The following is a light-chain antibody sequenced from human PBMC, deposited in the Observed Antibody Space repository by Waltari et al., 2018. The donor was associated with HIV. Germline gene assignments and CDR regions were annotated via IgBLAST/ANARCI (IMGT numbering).Light chain of an antibody. CDR1: QSVLYSSSNRNY. V-gene: IGKV4-1*01. Sequence: DIVMTQSPDSLAVSLGERATINCKSSQSVLYSSSNRNYLAWYQQKSGQPPKLLIYWASTRESGVPDRFSGSGSGTDFTLTISSLQAEDVAVYYCQQYYSNPQTFGQGTKLEIK. CDR3: QQYYSNPQT. CDR2: WAS. J-gene: IGKJ2*01.